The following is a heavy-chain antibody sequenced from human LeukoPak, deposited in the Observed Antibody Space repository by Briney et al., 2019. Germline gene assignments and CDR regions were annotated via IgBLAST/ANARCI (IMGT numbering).Heavy chain of an antibody. V-gene: IGHV4-4*02. D-gene: IGHD3-10*01. J-gene: IGHJ5*02. CDR1: GGSISSSNW. CDR3: ARDAGSYYKTGFDP. CDR2: IYHSGST. Sequence: SGTLSLTCAVSGGSISSSNWWSWVRQPPGKGLEWIGEIYHSGSTNYNPSLKSRVTISVDKSKNQFSLKLSSVTAAGTAVYYCARDAGSYYKTGFDPWGQGTLSPSPQ.